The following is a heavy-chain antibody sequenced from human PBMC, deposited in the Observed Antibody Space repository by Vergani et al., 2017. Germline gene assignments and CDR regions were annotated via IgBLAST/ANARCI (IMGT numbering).Heavy chain of an antibody. CDR3: ARHTTYTDS. CDR2: IYPADSDT. V-gene: IGHV5-51*01. Sequence: EVELVQSGPEMRKPGESLKISCKGCEYSFGNYWIGWVRQVPGKGREWMGIIYPADSDTRYSPSFQGQVTISADKSISTAFLQWDSLKASDTALYYCARHTTYTDSWGQGTLVTVSS. J-gene: IGHJ4*02. D-gene: IGHD1-1*01. CDR1: EYSFGNYW.